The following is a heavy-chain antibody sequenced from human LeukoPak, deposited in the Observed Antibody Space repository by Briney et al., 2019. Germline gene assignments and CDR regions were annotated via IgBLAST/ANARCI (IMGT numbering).Heavy chain of an antibody. CDR3: ANLRERSYYARGFDY. Sequence: SETLSLTCAVSGDSISNSNWWTWIRQPPGKGLEWIGEVYPTGSTNYSPSLKGRATISVDTSKNQFSLKLSSVTAADTAVYYCANLRERSYYARGFDYWGQGTLVTVSS. CDR1: GDSISNSNW. CDR2: VYPTGST. V-gene: IGHV4-4*02. D-gene: IGHD3-3*01. J-gene: IGHJ4*02.